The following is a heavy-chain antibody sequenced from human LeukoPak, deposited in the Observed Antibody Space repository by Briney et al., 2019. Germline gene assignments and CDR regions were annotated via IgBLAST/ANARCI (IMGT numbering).Heavy chain of an antibody. V-gene: IGHV1-69*05. J-gene: IGHJ6*03. D-gene: IGHD3-10*01. CDR2: IIPIFGTA. CDR3: ARVRGVRGVFDYYYYYMDV. Sequence: SVKVSCKASGGTFSSYAISWVRQAPGQGLEWMGGIIPIFGTANYAQKFQGRVTITTDESTSTAYMELSSLRSEDTAVYYCARVRGVRGVFDYYYYYMDVWGKGTTVTVSS. CDR1: GGTFSSYA.